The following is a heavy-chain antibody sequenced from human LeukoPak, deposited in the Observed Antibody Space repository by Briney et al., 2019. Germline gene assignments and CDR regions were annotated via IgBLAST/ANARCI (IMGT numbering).Heavy chain of an antibody. CDR3: AREGSSTSLDY. J-gene: IGHJ4*02. D-gene: IGHD2-2*01. V-gene: IGHV1-69*04. Sequence: ASVKVSCKASGGTFSSYAISWVRQAPGQGLEWMGRIIPILGIANYAQKFQGRVTITADKSTSTAYMELSSLRSEDTAVYYCAREGSSTSLDYWGQGTLVTVSS. CDR2: IIPILGIA. CDR1: GGTFSSYA.